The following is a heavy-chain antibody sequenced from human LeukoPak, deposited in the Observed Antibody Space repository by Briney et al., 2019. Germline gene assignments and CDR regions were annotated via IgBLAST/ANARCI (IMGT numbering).Heavy chain of an antibody. CDR3: ARGPSRSFYY. CDR2: MNPNSGNT. CDR1: GYTFTTYE. J-gene: IGHJ4*02. Sequence: ASVIVSCKASGYTFTTYEIHWVRQATEQGLEWNGWMNPNSGNTGYAQKFHGRVIITRNPSTNTAYMELSSLSSDDTAVYYCARGPSRSFYYWGQGTLVTVSS. V-gene: IGHV1-8*01.